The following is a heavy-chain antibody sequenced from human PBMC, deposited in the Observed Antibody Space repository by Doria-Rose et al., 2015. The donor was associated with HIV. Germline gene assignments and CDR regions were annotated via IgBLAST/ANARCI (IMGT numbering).Heavy chain of an antibody. CDR3: ARDVDPDYDFWSGYPNSFDP. CDR2: IIPIFGTT. CDR1: GSPFSSYA. V-gene: IGHV1-69*15. D-gene: IGHD3-3*01. Sequence: QVQLVQSGAEVKKPGSSVKVSCKASGSPFSSYAITWVRQAPGQGLEWMGRIIPIFGTTNYAQKFQGRLTITADESTSTSYMDLSSLRSEDTAVYYCARDVDPDYDFWSGYPNSFDPWGQGTLVTVSS. J-gene: IGHJ5*02.